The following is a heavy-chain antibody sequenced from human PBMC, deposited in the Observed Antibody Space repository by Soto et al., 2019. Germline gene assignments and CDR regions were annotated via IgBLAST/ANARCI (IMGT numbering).Heavy chain of an antibody. J-gene: IGHJ4*02. CDR2: IYYSGST. Sequence: SETLSLTCTVAGGSISSSSYYWGWIRQPPGKGLEWIGSIYYSGSTYYNPSLKSRVTISVDTSKNQFSLKLSSVTAADTAVYYCARHPTVTDYFDYWGQGTLVTVSS. V-gene: IGHV4-39*01. D-gene: IGHD4-17*01. CDR3: ARHPTVTDYFDY. CDR1: GGSISSSSYY.